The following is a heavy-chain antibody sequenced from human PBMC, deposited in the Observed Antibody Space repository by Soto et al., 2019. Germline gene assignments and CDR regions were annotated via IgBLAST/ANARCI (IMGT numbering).Heavy chain of an antibody. V-gene: IGHV3-33*03. CDR1: GFTLHNYG. D-gene: IGHD6-19*01. J-gene: IGHJ4*02. Sequence: PGGSLRLSCVGSGFTLHNYGVHWVRQAPGKGLEWVGLIWYDGLRQTYADSVRGRFTISRDNAKSSVYLQMNSLRAEDTAVYYCAKEDTSSGSLDYWGQGALVTVSS. CDR2: IWYDGLRQ. CDR3: AKEDTSSGSLDY.